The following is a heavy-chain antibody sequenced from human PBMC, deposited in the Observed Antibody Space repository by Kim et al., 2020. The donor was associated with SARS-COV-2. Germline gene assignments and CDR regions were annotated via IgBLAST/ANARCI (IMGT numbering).Heavy chain of an antibody. D-gene: IGHD6-6*01. CDR3: AKDRPPLQQLGHYYGMDV. Sequence: GGSLRLSCAASGFTFSSYGMHWVRQAPGKGLEWVAVISYDGSNKYYADSVKGRFTISRDNSKNTLYLQMNSLRAEDTAVYYCAKDRPPLQQLGHYYGMDVWGQGTTVTVSS. V-gene: IGHV3-30*18. J-gene: IGHJ6*02. CDR1: GFTFSSYG. CDR2: ISYDGSNK.